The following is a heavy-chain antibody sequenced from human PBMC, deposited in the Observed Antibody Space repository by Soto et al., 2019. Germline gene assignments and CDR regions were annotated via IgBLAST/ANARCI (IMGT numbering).Heavy chain of an antibody. CDR3: ARDVEYGSGRGYYYMDV. D-gene: IGHD3-10*01. J-gene: IGHJ6*03. Sequence: QVQLQESGPGLVKPSETLSLTCTVSGGSISSYYWSWIRQPPGKGLEWIGYIYYSGSTNYNPSLKSRVTISVDTSKNQFSLKLSSVTAADTAVYYCARDVEYGSGRGYYYMDVWGKGTTVTVSS. CDR2: IYYSGST. CDR1: GGSISSYY. V-gene: IGHV4-59*01.